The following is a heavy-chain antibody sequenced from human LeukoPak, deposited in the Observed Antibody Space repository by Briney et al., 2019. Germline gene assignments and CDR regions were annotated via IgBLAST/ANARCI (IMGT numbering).Heavy chain of an antibody. CDR2: ISGSGDST. CDR3: AQGSSGYDWGYYYMDV. V-gene: IGHV3-23*01. Sequence: GGSLRLSCAASGFTFSSYAMSWVRQAPGKGLEWVSAISGSGDSTYYADSVKGRFTISRDNSKNTLYLQMNSLRVEDTAVYHCAQGSSGYDWGYYYMDVWGKGTTVTVSS. D-gene: IGHD5-12*01. CDR1: GFTFSSYA. J-gene: IGHJ6*03.